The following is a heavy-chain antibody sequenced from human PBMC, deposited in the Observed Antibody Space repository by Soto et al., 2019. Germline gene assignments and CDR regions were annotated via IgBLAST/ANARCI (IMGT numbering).Heavy chain of an antibody. CDR2: ISANGQGI. CDR1: GFTFNNYA. CDR3: AKDRNYPRDQFHN. J-gene: IGHJ4*02. D-gene: IGHD1-7*01. V-gene: IGHV3-23*01. Sequence: PVGSLRLSCAASGFTFNNYAMSWVRQAPGKGLEWVSAISANGQGIYYADSVKGRFIISRDSSKNTVFPHMDSLTAEDTAVYYCAKDRNYPRDQFHNWGQGTLVTVSS.